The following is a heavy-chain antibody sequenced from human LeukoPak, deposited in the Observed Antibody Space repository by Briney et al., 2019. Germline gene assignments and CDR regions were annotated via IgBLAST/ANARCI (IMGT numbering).Heavy chain of an antibody. D-gene: IGHD1-26*01. CDR1: GFTFSSYG. Sequence: SGRSLRLSCAASGFTFSSYGMHWVRQAPGKGLEWVAVISYDGSNKYYADSVKGRFTISRDNSKNTLYLQMNSLRAEDTAVYYCASSGSLDAFDIWGQGTMVTVSS. CDR3: ASSGSLDAFDI. V-gene: IGHV3-30*03. J-gene: IGHJ3*02. CDR2: ISYDGSNK.